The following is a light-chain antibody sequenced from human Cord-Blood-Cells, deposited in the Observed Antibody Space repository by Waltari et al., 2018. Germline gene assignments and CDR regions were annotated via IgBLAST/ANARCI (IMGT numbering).Light chain of an antibody. J-gene: IGLJ1*01. CDR1: SSDVGGYNY. V-gene: IGLV2-14*01. CDR2: EVS. CDR3: SSYTSSSTLV. Sequence: QSALTQPASVSGSPGQSITISCTGTSSDVGGYNYVSWYQQHPGKAPKLMIYEVSNRPSGVSNRFSGSNSGNTASLTISGLQAEDEADYYCSSYTSSSTLVCGTGTKVTVL.